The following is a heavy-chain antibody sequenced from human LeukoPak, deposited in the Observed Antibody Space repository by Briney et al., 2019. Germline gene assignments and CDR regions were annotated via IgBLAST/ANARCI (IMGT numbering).Heavy chain of an antibody. V-gene: IGHV3-21*01. CDR3: ASAGVWSGYYTTGGDYYYGMDV. CDR2: ISSSSSYI. D-gene: IGHD3-3*01. CDR1: GFPFSNAW. Sequence: PGGSLRLSCAVFGSGFPFSNAWMSWVRQAPGKGLEWVSSISSSSSYIYYADSVKGRFTISRDNAKNSLYLQMNSLRAEDTAVYYCASAGVWSGYYTTGGDYYYGMDVWGQGTTVTVSS. J-gene: IGHJ6*02.